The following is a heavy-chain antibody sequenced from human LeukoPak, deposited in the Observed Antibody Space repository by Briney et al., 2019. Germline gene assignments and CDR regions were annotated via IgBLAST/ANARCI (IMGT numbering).Heavy chain of an antibody. Sequence: QAGGSLRLSCAASGFTFSNFALSWVRQAPGKGLEWVSTIGVTADYTSFADSVKGRFTISRDNSKNVFLQMNSLRAEDTALYYCARRDVLDGNWLFFDYWGQGTLVTVSS. J-gene: IGHJ4*02. D-gene: IGHD3-22*01. CDR3: ARRDVLDGNWLFFDY. V-gene: IGHV3-23*01. CDR1: GFTFSNFA. CDR2: IGVTADYT.